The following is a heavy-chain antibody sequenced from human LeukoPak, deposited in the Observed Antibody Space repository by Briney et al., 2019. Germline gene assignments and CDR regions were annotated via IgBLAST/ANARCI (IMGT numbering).Heavy chain of an antibody. CDR3: AGGPKQQLLWGRASNGFDP. V-gene: IGHV3-66*01. Sequence: GGSLRLSCAASGFTFSSYSMNWVRQAPGKGLEWVSVIYSGGSTHYADSVKGRFTISRDNSKNMLYLQMNSLRAEDTAVYYCAGGPKQQLLWGRASNGFDPWGQGTLVTVSS. CDR2: IYSGGST. J-gene: IGHJ5*02. D-gene: IGHD2-2*01. CDR1: GFTFSSYS.